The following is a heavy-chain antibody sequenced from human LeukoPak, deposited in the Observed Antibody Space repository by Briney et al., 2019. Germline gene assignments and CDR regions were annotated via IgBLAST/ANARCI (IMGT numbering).Heavy chain of an antibody. CDR3: AKVPGYSGSYNRDAFDI. CDR1: GFTFSSYG. D-gene: IGHD1-26*01. Sequence: PGGSLRLSCAASGFTFSSYGMHWVRQAPGKGLEWAAFIRYDGSNKYYADSVKGRFTISRDNSKNTLYLQMNSLRAEDTAVYYCAKVPGYSGSYNRDAFDIWGQGTMVTVSS. J-gene: IGHJ3*02. V-gene: IGHV3-30*02. CDR2: IRYDGSNK.